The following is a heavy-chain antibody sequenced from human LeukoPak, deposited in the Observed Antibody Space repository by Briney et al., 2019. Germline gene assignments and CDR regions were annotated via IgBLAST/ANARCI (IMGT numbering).Heavy chain of an antibody. J-gene: IGHJ6*03. V-gene: IGHV1-46*01. CDR2: INPSGGST. D-gene: IGHD5-18*01. Sequence: ASVKVSCKASGYTFTSYYMHWVRQAPGQGLEWMGIINPSGGSTSYAQKFQGRVTMTRDMSTSTVYMELSSLRSEDTAVYYCARDPERGYSYGKNYYYYYMDVWGKGTTVTVSS. CDR3: ARDPERGYSYGKNYYYYYMDV. CDR1: GYTFTSYY.